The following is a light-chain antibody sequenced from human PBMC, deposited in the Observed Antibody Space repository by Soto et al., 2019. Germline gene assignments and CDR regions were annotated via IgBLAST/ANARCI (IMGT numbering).Light chain of an antibody. CDR1: QSVSRY. V-gene: IGKV1-39*01. CDR3: QQSYSTPPT. Sequence: IQMTQSPSSLSASVGDRVTITCRASQSVSRYVSWYQQEPGKAPKLLIYAASSLQSGVPSRFSGSGSGTDFTLTISSLQPEDFATYYCQQSYSTPPTFGQGTKVDIK. CDR2: AAS. J-gene: IGKJ1*01.